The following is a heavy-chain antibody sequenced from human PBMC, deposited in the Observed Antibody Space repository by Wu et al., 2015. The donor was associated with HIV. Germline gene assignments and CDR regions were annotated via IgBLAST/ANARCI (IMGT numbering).Heavy chain of an antibody. Sequence: QVQLVQSGAEVKKPGASVKVSYKASGYTFTSYDINWVRQATGQGPEWMGWMNPNSGNTGYAQKFQGRVTITRNTSISTAYMELSSLRSEDTAVYYCAREYSGSYYWFDPWGQGTLVTVSS. D-gene: IGHD1-26*01. CDR1: GYTFTSYD. CDR2: MNPNSGNT. J-gene: IGHJ5*02. V-gene: IGHV1-8*03. CDR3: AREYSGSYYWFDP.